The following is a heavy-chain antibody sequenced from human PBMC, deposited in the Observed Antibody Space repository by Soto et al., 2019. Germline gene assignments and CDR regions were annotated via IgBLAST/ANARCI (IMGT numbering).Heavy chain of an antibody. D-gene: IGHD3-22*01. V-gene: IGHV5-51*01. Sequence: GESLKISCKGVGYKFGSAWIGWVRQMPGKGLEWMGIIKPGTSDIRYSPSCRGHVTISADEAVSTAYLQWSSLKASDTAMYYCARHKAFYYDSSGAWGQGTMVTVSS. CDR2: IKPGTSDI. CDR3: ARHKAFYYDSSGA. J-gene: IGHJ5*02. CDR1: GYKFGSAW.